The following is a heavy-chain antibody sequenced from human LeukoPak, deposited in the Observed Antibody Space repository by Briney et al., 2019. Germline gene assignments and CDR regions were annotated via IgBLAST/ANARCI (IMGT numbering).Heavy chain of an antibody. V-gene: IGHV4-4*07. CDR3: ARVYSGYDLPGSLANYYFDS. CDR2: FYSGGST. D-gene: IGHD5-12*01. J-gene: IGHJ4*02. CDR1: GGSISSYY. Sequence: SETLSLTCTVSGGSISSYYWSWIRQPAGKGLEWIGRFYSGGSTDYNPSLKSRVTMSVDTSKNQFSLKLSSVTAADTAVYYCARVYSGYDLPGSLANYYFDSWGQGTLVTVSS.